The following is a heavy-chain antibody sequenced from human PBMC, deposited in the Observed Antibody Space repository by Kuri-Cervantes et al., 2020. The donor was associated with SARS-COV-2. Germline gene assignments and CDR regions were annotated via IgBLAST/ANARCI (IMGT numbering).Heavy chain of an antibody. CDR2: ISFDGSNK. J-gene: IGHJ4*02. V-gene: IGHV3-30*18. CDR3: AKDRQNYGFWSGLDY. CDR1: GFNFRTYG. D-gene: IGHD3-3*01. Sequence: GGSLRLSCAASGFNFRTYGLHWVRQAPGKGLEWVALISFDGSNKYYADSVKGRFTISRGNSKNTLYLQMNSLRTEDTAVYYCAKDRQNYGFWSGLDYWGQGTLVTVSS.